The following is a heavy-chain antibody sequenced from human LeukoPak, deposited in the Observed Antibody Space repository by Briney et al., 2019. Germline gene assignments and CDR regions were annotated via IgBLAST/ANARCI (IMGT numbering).Heavy chain of an antibody. CDR3: ARDRGCSSTSCYAEVVYGMDV. Sequence: PSETLSVTCTVSGGSISSYYLRWMRPPPGKGLEWIGYIYHSGSTNYNPPLTSRVTISVDTSRNQFSLKLSSVTAADTAVYYCARDRGCSSTSCYAEVVYGMDVCGKGTTVTVSS. J-gene: IGHJ6*04. V-gene: IGHV4-59*01. D-gene: IGHD2-2*01. CDR2: IYHSGST. CDR1: GGSISSYY.